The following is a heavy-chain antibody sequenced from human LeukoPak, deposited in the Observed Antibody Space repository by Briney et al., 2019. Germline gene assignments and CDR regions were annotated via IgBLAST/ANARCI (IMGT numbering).Heavy chain of an antibody. CDR1: GGSISSYY. V-gene: IGHV4-4*07. Sequence: SETLSLTCTVSGGSISSYYWSWIRQPAGKGLEWIGRVYTSGSTYYNPSLKSRVTMSVDTSKNQFSLKLSSVTAADTAVYYCASSGGSRGYFDYWGQGTLVTVSS. D-gene: IGHD1-26*01. CDR3: ASSGGSRGYFDY. J-gene: IGHJ4*02. CDR2: VYTSGST.